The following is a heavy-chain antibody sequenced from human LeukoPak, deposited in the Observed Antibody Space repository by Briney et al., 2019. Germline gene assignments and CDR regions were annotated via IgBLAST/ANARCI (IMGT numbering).Heavy chain of an antibody. CDR3: ARHERGAENLDY. CDR2: VSYSGRT. Sequence: SETLSLTCTVSGASISNYYWSWIRQPPGEGLECIGYVSYSGRTNHNPSLKSRVTISADTSKKQFSLKLTSVTAADTAVYYCARHERGAENLDYWGQGTLVTVSS. CDR1: GASISNYY. D-gene: IGHD1-1*01. J-gene: IGHJ4*02. V-gene: IGHV4-59*08.